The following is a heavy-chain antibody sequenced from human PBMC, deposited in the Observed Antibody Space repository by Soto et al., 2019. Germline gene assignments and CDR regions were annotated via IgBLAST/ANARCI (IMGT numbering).Heavy chain of an antibody. J-gene: IGHJ6*02. CDR2: IIPIFGTA. CDR3: ARGGYCSSTSCLARYGMDV. V-gene: IGHV1-69*01. CDR1: GGTFSSYA. D-gene: IGHD2-2*01. Sequence: QVQLVQSGAEVKKPGSSVKVSCKASGGTFSSYAISWVRQAPGQGLEWMGGIIPIFGTANYAQKVQGRVTITADESTSTAYMELISLRSEDTAVYYCARGGYCSSTSCLARYGMDVWGQGTTVTVSS.